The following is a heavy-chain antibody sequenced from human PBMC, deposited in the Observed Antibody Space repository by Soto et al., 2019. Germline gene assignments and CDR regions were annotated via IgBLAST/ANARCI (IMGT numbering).Heavy chain of an antibody. D-gene: IGHD2-15*01. Sequence: EVQLVESGGGLVQPGGSLRLSCAASGFTVSSNYMTWVRQAPGKGLEWVSLIQSGGTTYYADSVKGRFTISRDTSENTLDLQADSLRVEDTAVYDCARDDVLCDGGRCYGIPLDVWAKGPRSPSPQ. V-gene: IGHV3-66*01. CDR3: ARDDVLCDGGRCYGIPLDV. J-gene: IGHJ6*04. CDR2: IQSGGTT. CDR1: GFTVSSNY.